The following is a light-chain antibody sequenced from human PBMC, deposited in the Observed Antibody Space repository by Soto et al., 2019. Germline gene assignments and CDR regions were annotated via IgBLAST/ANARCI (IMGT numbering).Light chain of an antibody. CDR2: AAS. V-gene: IGKV1-8*01. J-gene: IGKJ5*01. CDR3: QQYYSYPIT. CDR1: QSISDS. Sequence: IQMTQSPSTLSASVGDRVTITCRASQSISDSLAWYQQKPGKAPDLLIYAASTLQSGVPSRFSGSGSGTDFTLTISCLQSEDFATYYCQQYYSYPITFGQGTRLEIK.